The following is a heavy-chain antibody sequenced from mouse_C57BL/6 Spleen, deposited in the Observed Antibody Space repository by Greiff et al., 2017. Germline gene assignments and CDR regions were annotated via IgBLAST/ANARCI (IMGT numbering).Heavy chain of an antibody. J-gene: IGHJ4*01. Sequence: VQLQQSGPELVKPGASVKISCKASGYTFTDYYMNWVKQSHGKSLEWIGDINPNNGGTSYNQKFKGKATLTVDKSSSTAYMELRSLTSEDSAVYYCARLDGYYVDYYAMDYWGQGTSVTVSS. CDR2: INPNNGGT. V-gene: IGHV1-26*01. D-gene: IGHD2-3*01. CDR1: GYTFTDYY. CDR3: ARLDGYYVDYYAMDY.